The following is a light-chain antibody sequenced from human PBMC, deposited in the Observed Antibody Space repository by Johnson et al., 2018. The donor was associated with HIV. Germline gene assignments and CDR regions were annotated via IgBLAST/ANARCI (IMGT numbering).Light chain of an antibody. CDR3: LSADSSGTYV. CDR1: SNIGNNY. V-gene: IGLV3-16*01. J-gene: IGLJ1*01. Sequence: TQPPSVSAAPGQKVTISCSGSSSNIGNNYVSWYQQKPGQFPVLVIYKDSERPSGIPERFSGSSSGTIVTLTISGVQAADEADYYCLSADSSGTYVFGTGTKVTVL. CDR2: KDS.